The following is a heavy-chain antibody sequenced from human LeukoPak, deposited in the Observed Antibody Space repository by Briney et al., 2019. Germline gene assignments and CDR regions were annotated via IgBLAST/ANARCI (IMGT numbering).Heavy chain of an antibody. CDR1: GFIFDDYG. D-gene: IGHD4-17*01. V-gene: IGHV3-20*04. CDR3: ARGLGRTTYYLDH. Sequence: GGSLRLSCAASGFIFDDYGMNWVRQAPGKGLEWVSGITWNGDSTGYADSVKGRFTISRDNAKNSLYLQMNSLRAEDTALYYCARGLGRTTYYLDHWGQGILVTVSS. CDR2: ITWNGDST. J-gene: IGHJ4*02.